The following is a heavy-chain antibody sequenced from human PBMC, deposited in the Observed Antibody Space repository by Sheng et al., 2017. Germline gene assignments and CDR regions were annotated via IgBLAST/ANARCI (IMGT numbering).Heavy chain of an antibody. J-gene: IGHJ2*01. CDR2: IIPIFGTA. D-gene: IGHD5-12*01. CDR1: GGTFSSYA. Sequence: QVQLVQSGAEVKKPGSSVKVSCKASGGTFSSYAISWVRQAPGQGLEWMGGIIPIFGTANYAQKFQGRVTITTDESTSTAYMELSSLRSEDTAVYYCARHRRNIVATLGWYFDLWGRGTLVTVSS. CDR3: ARHRRNIVATLGWYFDL. V-gene: IGHV1-69*05.